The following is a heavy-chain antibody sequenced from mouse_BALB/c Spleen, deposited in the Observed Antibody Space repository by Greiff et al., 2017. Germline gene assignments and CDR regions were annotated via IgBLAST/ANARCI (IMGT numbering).Heavy chain of an antibody. CDR2: ISSGGSYT. CDR1: GFTFSSYT. Sequence: EVKLMESGGGLVKPGGSLKLSCAASGFTFSSYTMSWVRQTPEKRLEWVATISSGGSYTYYPDSVKGRFTISRDNAKNTLYLQMSSLKSEDTAMYYCTRDKDYGSSYGAWFAYWGQGTLVTVSA. V-gene: IGHV5-6-4*01. CDR3: TRDKDYGSSYGAWFAY. J-gene: IGHJ3*01. D-gene: IGHD1-1*01.